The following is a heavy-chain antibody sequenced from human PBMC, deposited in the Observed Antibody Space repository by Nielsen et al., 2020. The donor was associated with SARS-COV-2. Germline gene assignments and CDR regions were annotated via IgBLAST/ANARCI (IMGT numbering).Heavy chain of an antibody. D-gene: IGHD2-15*01. V-gene: IGHV2-70*11. CDR1: GGSISSYYW. Sequence: LRLSCTVSGGSISSYYWSWIRQPPGKALEWLARIDWDDDKYYSTSLKTRLTISKDTSKNQVVLTMTNMDPVDTATYYCARMSAGIVGYDYWGQGTLVTVSS. J-gene: IGHJ4*02. CDR2: IDWDDDK. CDR3: ARMSAGIVGYDY.